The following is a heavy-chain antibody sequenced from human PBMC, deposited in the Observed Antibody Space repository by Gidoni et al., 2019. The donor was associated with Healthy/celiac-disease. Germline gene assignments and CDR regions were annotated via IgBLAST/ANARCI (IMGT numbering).Heavy chain of an antibody. V-gene: IGHV1-69*01. CDR2: IIPICGTA. D-gene: IGHD2-21*02. Sequence: QVQLVQSGAEVKKPGSSVRVSCTASGGTFSSYAISVVRQAPGQGLEWMGGIIPICGTANYAQKFQGRVTITADESTSTAYMELSSLRSEDTAVYYCASGRVVVTAMVAFDIWGQGTMVTVSS. CDR3: ASGRVVVTAMVAFDI. J-gene: IGHJ3*02. CDR1: GGTFSSYA.